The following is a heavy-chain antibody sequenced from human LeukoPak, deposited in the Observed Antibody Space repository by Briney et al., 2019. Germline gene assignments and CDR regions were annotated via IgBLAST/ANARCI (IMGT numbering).Heavy chain of an antibody. CDR3: AKASGSSSSTRALFDY. CDR1: GFTFSSYA. CDR2: ISGSGGST. V-gene: IGHV3-23*01. J-gene: IGHJ4*02. Sequence: RGSLRLSCAASGFTFSSYAMSWVRQAPGKGLDWVSTISGSGGSTYYADSVKGRFTISRDNSKNTLYLQTNSLRAEDTAVYYCAKASGSSSSTRALFDYWGQGTLVTVSS. D-gene: IGHD6-6*01.